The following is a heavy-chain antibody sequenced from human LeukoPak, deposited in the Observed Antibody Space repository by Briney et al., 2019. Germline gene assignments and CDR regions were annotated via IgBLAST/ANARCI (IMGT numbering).Heavy chain of an antibody. V-gene: IGHV1-24*01. CDR3: ATPPAGYSYYYYGMDV. J-gene: IGHJ6*02. CDR2: FDPEDGET. D-gene: IGHD6-19*01. CDR1: GYTLTELS. Sequence: ASVKVSCKVSGYTLTELSVHWVRQAPGKGLEWMGGFDPEDGETIYAQKFQGRVTMTEDTSTDTAYMELSSLRSEDTAVYYCATPPAGYSYYYYGMDVWGQGTTVTVSS.